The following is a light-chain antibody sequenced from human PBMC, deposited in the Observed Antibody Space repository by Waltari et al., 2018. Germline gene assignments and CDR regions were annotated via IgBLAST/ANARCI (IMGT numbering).Light chain of an antibody. CDR1: QSVLYSSNNRNY. V-gene: IGKV4-1*01. CDR2: WAS. J-gene: IGKJ2*01. CDR3: QQYAFIPHT. Sequence: DTVVIQSPDSLAVSLGERATINCKSSQSVLYSSNNRNYSAWYQQKPGQPPRLLIYWASTREAGVPERFSGSGSGTDFTLVISSLQAEDVGVYYCQQYAFIPHTFGRGTKLEIK.